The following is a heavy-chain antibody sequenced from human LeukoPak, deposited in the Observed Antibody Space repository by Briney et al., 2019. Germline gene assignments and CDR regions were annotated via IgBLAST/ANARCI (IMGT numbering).Heavy chain of an antibody. V-gene: IGHV3-15*01. CDR2: SQNTGSGWTT. CDR1: GFTFNVAC. CDR3: IRVKSWDTRFYLDS. Sequence: GESLRLSWQTSGFTFNVACMNWVRQPPGKGLEWVGPSQNTGSGWTTDYGAPVKGRFTILRDDSKRTVYLQMNSLKTEDTAVYYCIRVKSWDTRFYLDSWGQGTLVTVSS. D-gene: IGHD1-26*01. J-gene: IGHJ4*02.